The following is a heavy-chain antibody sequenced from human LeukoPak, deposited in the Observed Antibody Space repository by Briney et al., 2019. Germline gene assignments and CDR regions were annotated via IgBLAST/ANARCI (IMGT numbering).Heavy chain of an antibody. CDR1: GGSISSSGYY. D-gene: IGHD3-9*01. J-gene: IGHJ4*02. Sequence: SETLSLTCTVFGGSISSSGYYWGWIRQPPGKGLEWIGNIYYSGSTYHNPSLRSRVTMSVDTSKNQFSLKLSSVTAADTAVYYCARLRYFEADYWGQGTLVTVSS. CDR3: ARLRYFEADY. CDR2: IYYSGST. V-gene: IGHV4-39*01.